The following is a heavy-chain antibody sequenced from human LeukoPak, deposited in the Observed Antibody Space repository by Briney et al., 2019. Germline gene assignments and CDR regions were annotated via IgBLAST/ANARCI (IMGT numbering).Heavy chain of an antibody. V-gene: IGHV4-34*01. CDR1: GGSFSGYY. D-gene: IGHD3-10*01. CDR2: INHSGST. CDR3: ARDRGHTSGYFGMDV. Sequence: SETLSLTCAVYGGSFSGYYWSWIRQPPGKGLEWIGEINHSGSTNYNPSLKSRVTISVDTSKNQFSLNLNSVTAADTAVYYCARDRGHTSGYFGMDVWGQGTTVTVSS. J-gene: IGHJ6*02.